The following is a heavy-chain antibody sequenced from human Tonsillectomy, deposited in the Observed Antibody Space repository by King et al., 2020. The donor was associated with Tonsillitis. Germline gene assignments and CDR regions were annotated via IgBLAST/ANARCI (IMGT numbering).Heavy chain of an antibody. Sequence: VQLVESGGGLVKPGGSLRLSCAASGFSFSDYYMSWIRQAPGKGLELISYISSSTSYTNYADSVKGRFTISRDNAKNSLYLQMNSLRAEDTAVYYCARSGYCNGTICYTYGLNPWGQGTLVTVSS. CDR2: ISSSTSYT. CDR1: GFSFSDYY. CDR3: ARSGYCNGTICYTYGLNP. J-gene: IGHJ5*02. D-gene: IGHD2-2*02. V-gene: IGHV3-11*06.